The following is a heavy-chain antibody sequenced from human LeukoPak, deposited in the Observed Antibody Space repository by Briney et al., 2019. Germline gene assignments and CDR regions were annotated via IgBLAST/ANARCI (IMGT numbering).Heavy chain of an antibody. J-gene: IGHJ5*02. Sequence: GASVKVSCKASGGTFSGYAISWVRQAPGQGLEWMGRIIPILGIANYAQKFQGRVTITADKSTSTAYMELSSLRSEDTAVYYCARAIPDYYDSSGYYYANWFDPWGQGTLVTVSS. CDR2: IIPILGIA. D-gene: IGHD3-22*01. V-gene: IGHV1-69*04. CDR1: GGTFSGYA. CDR3: ARAIPDYYDSSGYYYANWFDP.